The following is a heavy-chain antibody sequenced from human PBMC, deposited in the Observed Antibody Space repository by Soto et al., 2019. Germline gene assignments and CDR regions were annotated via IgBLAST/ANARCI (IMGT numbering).Heavy chain of an antibody. D-gene: IGHD2-8*01. Sequence: QVQLVQSGAEVKKPGASVKVSCKASGYTFTSYGITWGRQAPGQGLEWMGWFSAYNGKTNYAQKLQGRVTLTTDTSTSTAYVELRSLRSDDTAVYSCARDEAVYCTNGVCYPGRDFDYWGQGTLVTFSS. J-gene: IGHJ4*02. V-gene: IGHV1-18*01. CDR3: ARDEAVYCTNGVCYPGRDFDY. CDR1: GYTFTSYG. CDR2: FSAYNGKT.